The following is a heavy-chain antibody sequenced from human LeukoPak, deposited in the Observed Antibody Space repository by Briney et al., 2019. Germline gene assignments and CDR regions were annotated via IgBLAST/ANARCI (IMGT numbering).Heavy chain of an antibody. V-gene: IGHV4-59*08. CDR1: GGSISSYY. CDR2: IYYGGST. D-gene: IGHD1-26*01. J-gene: IGHJ4*02. Sequence: NPSETLSLTCTVSGGSISSYYWSWMRQPLGKRLEWIGHIYYGGSTNCNPSLKSRVTISVDTSKNQFSLNLSSVTAADTAVYYCARQAWNGTYYYWGQGTLGTVSS. CDR3: ARQAWNGTYYY.